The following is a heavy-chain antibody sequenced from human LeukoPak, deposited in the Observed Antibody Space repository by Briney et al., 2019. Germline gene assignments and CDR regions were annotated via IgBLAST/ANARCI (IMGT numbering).Heavy chain of an antibody. D-gene: IGHD5-18*01. J-gene: IGHJ4*02. CDR2: IYSGGST. V-gene: IGHV3-53*01. CDR3: ARAVDTAMVFDY. CDR1: GFTVSSNY. Sequence: HPGGSLRLSCAASGFTVSSNYMSWVRQAPGKGLEWVSVIYSGGSTYYADSVKGRFTISRDNSKNTLYLQMNSLRAEDTAVYYCARAVDTAMVFDYWGQGTLVTVSS.